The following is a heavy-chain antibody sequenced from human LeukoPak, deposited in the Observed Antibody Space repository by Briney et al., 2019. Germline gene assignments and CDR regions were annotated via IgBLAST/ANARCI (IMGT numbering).Heavy chain of an antibody. D-gene: IGHD6-25*01. CDR3: AKGSRAAGYYFDY. V-gene: IGHV3-23*01. CDR2: ISGSGGST. CDR1: GFTFSNYA. Sequence: AGGSLRLSCAASGFTFSNYAMSWVRQAPGKGLEWVSGISGSGGSTYYADSVKGRFTISRDNSKNTLYLQMNSLRAEDAAVYYRAKGSRAAGYYFDYWGPGTLVTVS. J-gene: IGHJ4*02.